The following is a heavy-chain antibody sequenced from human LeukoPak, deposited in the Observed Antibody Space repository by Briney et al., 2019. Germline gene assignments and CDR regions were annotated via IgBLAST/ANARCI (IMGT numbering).Heavy chain of an antibody. Sequence: GGSLRLSCAASGFTFRTYGMRWVRQAPGKGLEWVAVISYDGSNNYYGDSVKGRFTISGDNSKNTLYMQMNGLRAEDTAVYYCAKAGIQGVSDFWGQGTLVTVSS. CDR1: GFTFRTYG. V-gene: IGHV3-30*18. CDR3: AKAGIQGVSDF. J-gene: IGHJ4*02. D-gene: IGHD3-10*01. CDR2: ISYDGSNN.